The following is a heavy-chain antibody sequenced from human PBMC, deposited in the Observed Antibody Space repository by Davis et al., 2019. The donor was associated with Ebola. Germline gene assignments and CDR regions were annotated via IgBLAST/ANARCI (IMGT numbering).Heavy chain of an antibody. Sequence: GSLRLSCAASRFTFSSYSMNWVRQAPGKGLEWIGSIYYSGSTYYNPSLKSRVTISVDTSKNQFSLKLSSVTAADTAVYYCARAVGRVAARPSNWFDPWGQGTLVTVSS. CDR1: RFTFSSYS. D-gene: IGHD6-6*01. CDR3: ARAVGRVAARPSNWFDP. J-gene: IGHJ5*02. CDR2: IYYSGST. V-gene: IGHV4-39*07.